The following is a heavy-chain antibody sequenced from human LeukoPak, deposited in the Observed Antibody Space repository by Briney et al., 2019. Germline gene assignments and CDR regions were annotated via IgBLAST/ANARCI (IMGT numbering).Heavy chain of an antibody. Sequence: SETLSLTCTVSGGSISSYYWSWIRQPPGKGLEWIGYIYYSGSIYYNPSLKSRVSISVDTSKNQFSLKLSSVTAADTAVYYCARVRGYCSGGSCYSTSLGFDYWGQGTLVTVSS. CDR1: GGSISSYY. D-gene: IGHD2-15*01. J-gene: IGHJ4*02. CDR3: ARVRGYCSGGSCYSTSLGFDY. V-gene: IGHV4-59*08. CDR2: IYYSGSI.